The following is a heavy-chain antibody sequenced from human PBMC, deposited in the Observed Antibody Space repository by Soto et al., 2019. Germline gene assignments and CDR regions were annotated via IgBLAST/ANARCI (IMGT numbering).Heavy chain of an antibody. Sequence: GGSLRLSCAASGFTFSSYAMSWVRQAPGKGLEWVSAISGSGGSTYYADSVKGRFTISRDNSKNTLYVQMNSLRAEDTAVYYCAKDQDYYDSSGYSNAGDYFDYWGQGTLVTVSS. CDR3: AKDQDYYDSSGYSNAGDYFDY. CDR1: GFTFSSYA. D-gene: IGHD3-22*01. J-gene: IGHJ4*02. CDR2: ISGSGGST. V-gene: IGHV3-23*01.